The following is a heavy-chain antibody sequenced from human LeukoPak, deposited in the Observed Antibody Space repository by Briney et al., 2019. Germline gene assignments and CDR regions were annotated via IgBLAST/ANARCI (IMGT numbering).Heavy chain of an antibody. V-gene: IGHV4-59*12. J-gene: IGHJ3*02. CDR2: IYYSGST. CDR3: ARDEDSGSVAFDI. D-gene: IGHD1-26*01. Sequence: SETLSLTCTVSGGSINNYYWTWIRQPPGKGLEWIGYIYYSGSTNYNPSLKSRVTISVDTSKNQFSLKLSSVTAADTAVYYCARDEDSGSVAFDIWGQGTMVTVSS. CDR1: GGSINNYY.